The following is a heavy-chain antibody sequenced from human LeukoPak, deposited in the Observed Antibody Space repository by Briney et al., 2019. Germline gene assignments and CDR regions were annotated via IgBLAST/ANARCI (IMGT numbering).Heavy chain of an antibody. Sequence: ASVKVSCKASGGTFSSYAISWVRQAPGQGLEWMGGIIPIFGTANYAQKFQGRVTITADESTSTAYMELSSLRSEDTAVYYCASVVTADYYYYMDVWGKGTTVTISS. J-gene: IGHJ6*03. CDR1: GGTFSSYA. V-gene: IGHV1-69*13. CDR2: IIPIFGTA. D-gene: IGHD2-21*02. CDR3: ASVVTADYYYYMDV.